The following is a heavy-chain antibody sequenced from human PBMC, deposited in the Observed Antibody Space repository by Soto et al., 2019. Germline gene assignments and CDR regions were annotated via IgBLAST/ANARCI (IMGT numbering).Heavy chain of an antibody. Sequence: SETLSLTCTVSGGSISSSSYYWGWIRQPPGKGLEWIGSIYYSGSTYYNPSLKSRVTISVDTSKNQFSLKLSSVTAADTAVYYCSCYSGTYYYYYGMDVWGQGTTVTVSS. CDR1: GGSISSSSYY. D-gene: IGHD2-15*01. CDR3: SCYSGTYYYYYGMDV. CDR2: IYYSGST. V-gene: IGHV4-39*01. J-gene: IGHJ6*02.